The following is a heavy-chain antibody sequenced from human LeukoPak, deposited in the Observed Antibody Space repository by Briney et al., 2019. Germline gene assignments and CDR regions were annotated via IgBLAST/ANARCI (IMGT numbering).Heavy chain of an antibody. D-gene: IGHD3-10*01. CDR3: TTARNMVRGVIPLDY. CDR2: IRSKTDGGTT. J-gene: IGHJ4*02. Sequence: GGSLRLSCAASGFTFNTYTMNWVRQAPGKGLEWVGRIRSKTDGGTTDYAAPVKGRFTISRDDSKNTLYLQMNSLKTGDTAVYYCTTARNMVRGVIPLDYWGQGTLVTVSS. V-gene: IGHV3-15*01. CDR1: GFTFNTYT.